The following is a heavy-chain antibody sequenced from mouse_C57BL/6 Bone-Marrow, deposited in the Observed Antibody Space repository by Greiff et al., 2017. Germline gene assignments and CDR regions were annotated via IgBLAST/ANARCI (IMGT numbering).Heavy chain of an antibody. D-gene: IGHD1-1*01. CDR2: IHPNSGSP. J-gene: IGHJ4*01. CDR1: GYTFTSYW. Sequence: QVQLQQPGAELVKPGASVKLSCKASGYTFTSYWMHWVKQRPGQGLEWIGMIHPNSGSPNYNEKFKSKATLTVDKSSNTAYMQLRSLTSEETAVYYCASPHYYGSSLYYYAMDYWGQGTSVTVSS. V-gene: IGHV1-64*01. CDR3: ASPHYYGSSLYYYAMDY.